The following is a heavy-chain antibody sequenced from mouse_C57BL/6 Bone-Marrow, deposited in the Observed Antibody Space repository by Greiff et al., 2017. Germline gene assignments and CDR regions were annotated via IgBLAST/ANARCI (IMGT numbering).Heavy chain of an antibody. Sequence: EVQLVESGGGLVQPGGSLSLSCAASGFTFTDYYMSWVRQPPGKALEWLGFIRNKANGYTTEYSASVKGRFTISRDNSQSILYLQMNALRAEDRATYYCASLYYGSSYDYFDYWGQGTTLTVSS. CDR1: GFTFTDYY. V-gene: IGHV7-3*01. J-gene: IGHJ2*01. CDR2: IRNKANGYTT. CDR3: ASLYYGSSYDYFDY. D-gene: IGHD1-1*01.